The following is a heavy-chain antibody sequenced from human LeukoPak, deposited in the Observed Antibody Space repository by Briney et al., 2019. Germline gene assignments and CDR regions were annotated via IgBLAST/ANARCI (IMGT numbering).Heavy chain of an antibody. CDR3: ARGLSSSWSLNHYYYGMDV. V-gene: IGHV1-69*13. J-gene: IGHJ6*02. D-gene: IGHD6-13*01. Sequence: GASVKVSCKASGGTFSSYAISWVRQAPGQGLEWMGGIIPIFGTANYARKFQGRVTITADESTSTAYMELSSLRSEDTAVYYCARGLSSSWSLNHYYYGMDVWGQGTTVTVSS. CDR2: IIPIFGTA. CDR1: GGTFSSYA.